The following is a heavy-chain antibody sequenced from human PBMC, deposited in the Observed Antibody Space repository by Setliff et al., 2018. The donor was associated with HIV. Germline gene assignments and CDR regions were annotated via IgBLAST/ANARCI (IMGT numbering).Heavy chain of an antibody. Sequence: ASVKVSCKASGYTFTSYGISWVRQAPGQGLEWMGWISPNNGDTNYAQKLQGRVTMTRDLSTTTVYMELSSLRSEDTAVYYCARDGTTEAGAFDIWGQGTMVTVSS. CDR1: GYTFTSYG. V-gene: IGHV1-18*01. CDR2: ISPNNGDT. D-gene: IGHD4-17*01. CDR3: ARDGTTEAGAFDI. J-gene: IGHJ3*02.